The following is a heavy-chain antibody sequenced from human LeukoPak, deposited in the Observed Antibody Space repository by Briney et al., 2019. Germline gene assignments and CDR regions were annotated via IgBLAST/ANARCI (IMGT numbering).Heavy chain of an antibody. J-gene: IGHJ4*02. CDR3: ARGRLLWFGELAY. Sequence: SETPSLTCAAYGGTFSGYYWSWIRQPPGKGLEWIGEINHSGSTNYNPSLKSRVTISVDTSKNQFSLKLSSVTAADTAVYYCARGRLLWFGELAYWGQGTLVTVSS. CDR1: GGTFSGYY. V-gene: IGHV4-34*01. D-gene: IGHD3-10*01. CDR2: INHSGST.